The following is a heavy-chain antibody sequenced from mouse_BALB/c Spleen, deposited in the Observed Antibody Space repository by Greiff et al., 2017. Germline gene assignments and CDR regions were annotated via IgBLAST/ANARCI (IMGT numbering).Heavy chain of an antibody. CDR3: ARRGLGNYGAMDY. CDR1: GYTFTSYW. D-gene: IGHD2-1*01. J-gene: IGHJ4*01. CDR2: IYPGNSDT. Sequence: VQLQQSGTVLARPGASVKMSCKASGYTFTSYWMHWVKQRPGQGLEWIGAIYPGNSDTSYNQKFKGKAKLTAVTSTSTAYMELSSLTNEDSAVYYCARRGLGNYGAMDYWGQGTSVTVSS. V-gene: IGHV1-5*01.